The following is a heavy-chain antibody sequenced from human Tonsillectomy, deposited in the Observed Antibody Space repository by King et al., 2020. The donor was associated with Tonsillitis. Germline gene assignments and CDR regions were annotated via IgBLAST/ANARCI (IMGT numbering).Heavy chain of an antibody. CDR2: IYYSGST. Sequence: QLQESGPGLVKPSETLSLTCTVSGGSISSSSYYWGWIRQPPGKGLEWIGSIYYSGSTYYNPSLKSRVTISVDTSKNQFSLKLSSVTAADTAVYYCARPSDSSGLLDTWGQGTLVTVSS. CDR1: GGSISSSSYY. CDR3: ARPSDSSGLLDT. J-gene: IGHJ5*02. D-gene: IGHD3-22*01. V-gene: IGHV4-39*07.